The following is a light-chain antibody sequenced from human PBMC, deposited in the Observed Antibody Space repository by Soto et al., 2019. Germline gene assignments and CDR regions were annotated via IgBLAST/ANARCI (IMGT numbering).Light chain of an antibody. CDR2: DVS. J-gene: IGLJ1*01. CDR3: CSHAGSSVV. Sequence: QSVLTQPRSVSGCPGQSVTISCTGTSSDVGGYNHVSWYQQHPGKAPKLIIYDVSTRPSGVPDRFSGSKSGNTASLTISGLQAEDEADYYCCSHAGSSVVFGTGTKVTVL. V-gene: IGLV2-11*01. CDR1: SSDVGGYNH.